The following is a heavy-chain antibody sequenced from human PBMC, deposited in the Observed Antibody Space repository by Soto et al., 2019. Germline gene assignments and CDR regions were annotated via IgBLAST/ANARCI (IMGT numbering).Heavy chain of an antibody. CDR3: ARITRSPNSGYFDY. J-gene: IGHJ4*02. CDR1: SGSITTYY. Sequence: SETLSLTCVVSSGSITTYYWTWIRQPPGKGLEWIGFIHYSGSTNYSPSLKSRVTISVDTSKNQFSLKLSSVTAADTAVYYCARITRSPNSGYFDYWGQGTLVTVS. D-gene: IGHD7-27*01. V-gene: IGHV4-59*01. CDR2: IHYSGST.